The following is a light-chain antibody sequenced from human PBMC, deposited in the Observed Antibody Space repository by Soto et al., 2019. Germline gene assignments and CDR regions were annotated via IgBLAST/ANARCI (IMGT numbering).Light chain of an antibody. Sequence: EVVMKQSPATLSVSPGERATLSCRASQRISSNLAWYQQRRGQAPRLLSYGASTSAPGIPARFSGSGSETEFTLTISSLQSEDFAVYYCQHYNNWPPWTFGQGTKGEI. V-gene: IGKV3-15*01. CDR3: QHYNNWPPWT. CDR1: QRISSN. CDR2: GAS. J-gene: IGKJ1*01.